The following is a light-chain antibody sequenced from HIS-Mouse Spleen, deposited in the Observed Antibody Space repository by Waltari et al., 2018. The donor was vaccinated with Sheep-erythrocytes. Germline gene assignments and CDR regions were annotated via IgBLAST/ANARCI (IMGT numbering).Light chain of an antibody. CDR2: QGS. Sequence: SYELTQPPSVSVSPGQTASITCSGDKLGDKYACWYQQKQGQSPVLVIYQGSKRPSGIPDRFSGSQSGNTATLTISGTQAMDEADYYCQAWDSSTAVFGGGTKLTVL. V-gene: IGLV3-1*01. CDR3: QAWDSSTAV. J-gene: IGLJ2*01. CDR1: KLGDKY.